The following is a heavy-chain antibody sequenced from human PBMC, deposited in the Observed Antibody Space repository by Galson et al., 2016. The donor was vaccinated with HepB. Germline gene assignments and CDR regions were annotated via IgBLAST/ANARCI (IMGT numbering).Heavy chain of an antibody. D-gene: IGHD1-26*01. Sequence: SLRLSCAASGFTFSNYAMSWVRQAPGKGLEWVSALSGTGGSTYYADSVRGRFTISRDNSKNTLYLHMNGLRAEDTAVYYCAKDPGWELLGSILGYFDRWGQGTLVTVSS. CDR3: AKDPGWELLGSILGYFDR. J-gene: IGHJ4*02. CDR1: GFTFSNYA. V-gene: IGHV3-23*01. CDR2: LSGTGGST.